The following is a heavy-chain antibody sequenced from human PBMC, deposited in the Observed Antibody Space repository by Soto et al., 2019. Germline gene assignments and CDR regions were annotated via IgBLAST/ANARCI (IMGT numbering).Heavy chain of an antibody. CDR2: IRSKANSYAT. J-gene: IGHJ4*02. CDR3: TRQGIAVAGRPFDY. CDR1: GFTFSGSA. V-gene: IGHV3-73*01. D-gene: IGHD6-19*01. Sequence: EVQLVESGGGLVQPGGSPKLSCAASGFTFSGSAMHWVRQASGKGLEWVGRIRSKANSYATAYAASVKGRFTISRDDSKNTAYLQMNSLKTEDTAVYYCTRQGIAVAGRPFDYWGQGTLVTVSS.